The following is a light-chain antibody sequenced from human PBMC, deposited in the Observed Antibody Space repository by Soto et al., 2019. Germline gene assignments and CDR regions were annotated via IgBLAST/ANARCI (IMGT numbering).Light chain of an antibody. CDR2: DAS. CDR1: QSVSSF. CDR3: QQYRHWPLT. J-gene: IGKJ4*01. V-gene: IGKV3-11*01. Sequence: EIVLTQSPATLSLSAGERATLSCRASQSVSSFLAWYQQKRGQAPRLLIYDASNRATGIPVRFSGSGSETDFTLTISSLQSEDFAVYYCQQYRHWPLTFGGGTKVEIK.